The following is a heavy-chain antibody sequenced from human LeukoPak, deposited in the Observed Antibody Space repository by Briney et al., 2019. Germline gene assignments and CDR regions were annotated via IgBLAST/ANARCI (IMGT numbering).Heavy chain of an antibody. CDR1: GFTFGDYA. V-gene: IGHV3-49*04. Sequence: GGSLRLLCTASGFTFGDYAIGWVRQAPGKGLEWVGFIRSKAYGGTTEYAASVKGRFTISRDDSKSIAYLQINSLKTEDTAVYYCTRVEWGYTSAPKYFYYYYYTDDWGKGTTVTVSS. D-gene: IGHD6-19*01. CDR2: IRSKAYGGTT. CDR3: TRVEWGYTSAPKYFYYYYYTDD. J-gene: IGHJ6*03.